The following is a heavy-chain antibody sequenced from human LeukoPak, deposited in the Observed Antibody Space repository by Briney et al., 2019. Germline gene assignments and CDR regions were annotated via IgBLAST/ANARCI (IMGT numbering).Heavy chain of an antibody. V-gene: IGHV4-59*01. CDR3: ARGRNNWNYGGFDY. Sequence: SETLSLTCTVSGGSISSYYWSWIRQPPGKGLEWIGYIYYSGSTNYNPSLKSRVTISVDTSKNQFSLKLSSVTAADTAVYYCARGRNNWNYGGFDYWGQGTLVTVSS. CDR2: IYYSGST. D-gene: IGHD1-7*01. J-gene: IGHJ4*02. CDR1: GGSISSYY.